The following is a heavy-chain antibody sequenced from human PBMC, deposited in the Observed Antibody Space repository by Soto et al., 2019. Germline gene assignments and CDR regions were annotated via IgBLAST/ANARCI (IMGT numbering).Heavy chain of an antibody. V-gene: IGHV3-21*01. Sequence: GGSLRRSWAASGFTFSGYVINGVRQAPGKGLEWVSSISSSSSYIYYADSVNGRFTISRDNAKNSLYLQMNSLRAEDTAVYYCARDSIGSYWGQGTLVTVSS. CDR1: GFTFSGYV. D-gene: IGHD6-6*01. CDR2: ISSSSSYI. CDR3: ARDSIGSY. J-gene: IGHJ4*02.